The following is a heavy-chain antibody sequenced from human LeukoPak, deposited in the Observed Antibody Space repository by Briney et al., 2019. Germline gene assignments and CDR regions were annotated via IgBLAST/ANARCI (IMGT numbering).Heavy chain of an antibody. CDR1: GGTFSSYA. CDR3: ARGRYSSSSRSGWFDP. V-gene: IGHV1-69*13. J-gene: IGHJ5*02. CDR2: IIPIFGTA. Sequence: SVKVSCKASGGTFSSYAISWVRQAPGQGLEWMGGIIPIFGTANYAQKFQGRVTITADESTSTAYMELSSLRSEDTAVYYCARGRYSSSSRSGWFDPWGQGTLVTVSS. D-gene: IGHD6-6*01.